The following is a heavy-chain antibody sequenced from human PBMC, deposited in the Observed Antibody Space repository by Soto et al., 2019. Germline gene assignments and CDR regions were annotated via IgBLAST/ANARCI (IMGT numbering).Heavy chain of an antibody. Sequence: QVQLVQSGAEVKKPGASVKVSCKASGYTFTSYAMHWVRQAPGQRLEWMGWINAGNGNTKYSQKFQGRVTITRDTSASTAYMELSSLRSEDTAVYYCARDGPYCGGDCYSRPAFDIWGQGTMVTVSS. V-gene: IGHV1-3*01. J-gene: IGHJ3*02. CDR3: ARDGPYCGGDCYSRPAFDI. D-gene: IGHD2-21*02. CDR2: INAGNGNT. CDR1: GYTFTSYA.